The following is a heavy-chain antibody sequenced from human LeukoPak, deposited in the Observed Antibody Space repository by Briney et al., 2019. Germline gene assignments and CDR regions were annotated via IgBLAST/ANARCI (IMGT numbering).Heavy chain of an antibody. CDR3: ARIRAGSHLDYFDY. V-gene: IGHV2-70*11. Sequence: SGPALVKPTQTLTLTCTFSGFSLRTSGMCVSWVRQPPGKALEWLARIDWDDDKYYSTSLKTRLTISKDTSKYQVVLTMTNTDPEDTAMYYCARIRAGSHLDYFDYWGLGTLDTVSS. CDR1: GFSLRTSGMC. D-gene: IGHD6-13*01. CDR2: IDWDDDK. J-gene: IGHJ4*02.